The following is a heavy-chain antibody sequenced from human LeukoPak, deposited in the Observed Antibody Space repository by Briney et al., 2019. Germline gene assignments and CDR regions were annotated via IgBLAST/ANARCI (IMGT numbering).Heavy chain of an antibody. CDR3: ARRGESASYGDYRFDY. V-gene: IGHV3-23*01. J-gene: IGHJ4*02. Sequence: GGSLRLSCVASGFTISGHAMSWVRQAPAKGLEWVSITVAGYSETHYADSVKGRFTISRDNSKNTLFLQMNSLRAEDTAVYYCARRGESASYGDYRFDYWGQGTLVTVSS. CDR1: GFTISGHA. D-gene: IGHD4-17*01. CDR2: TVAGYSET.